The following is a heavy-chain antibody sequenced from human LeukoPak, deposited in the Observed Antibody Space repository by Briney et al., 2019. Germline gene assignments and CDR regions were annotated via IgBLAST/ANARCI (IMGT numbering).Heavy chain of an antibody. J-gene: IGHJ6*03. D-gene: IGHD5-24*01. V-gene: IGHV3-30*02. Sequence: GGSLRLSCAASGFTFNSYGMHWVRQAPGKGLEWVAFIRYDGSYEYYADSVKGRFAISRDNSKTTLYLQMNSLRSEDTAVYYCAKDGGLHLYYYYNYMDIWGKGTTVTVSS. CDR3: AKDGGLHLYYYYNYMDI. CDR2: IRYDGSYE. CDR1: GFTFNSYG.